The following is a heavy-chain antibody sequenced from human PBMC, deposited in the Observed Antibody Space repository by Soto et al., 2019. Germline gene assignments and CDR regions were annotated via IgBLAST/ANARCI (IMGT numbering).Heavy chain of an antibody. V-gene: IGHV3-33*01. CDR2: IWYDGSNK. CDR3: ATLPAVPGYFDY. CDR1: GFTFSSYG. D-gene: IGHD6-19*01. Sequence: QVQLVESGGGVVQPGRSLRLSCAASGFTFSSYGMHWVRQAPGKGLEWVAVIWYDGSNKYYADSVKGRFTISRDNSKNTLYLQMNSLRAEDTAVYYCATLPAVPGYFDYWGQGTLVTVSS. J-gene: IGHJ4*02.